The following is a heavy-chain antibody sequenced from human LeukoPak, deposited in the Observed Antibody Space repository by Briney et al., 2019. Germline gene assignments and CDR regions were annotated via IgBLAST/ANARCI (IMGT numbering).Heavy chain of an antibody. CDR3: ALNGGNDYGFGDY. V-gene: IGHV4-34*01. J-gene: IGHJ4*02. D-gene: IGHD4-17*01. CDR2: INHSGST. Sequence: SETLSLTCAVYGGSFSGYYWSWIRQPPGKGLEWIGEINHSGSTNYNPSLKSRVTISVGTSKNQFSLKLSSVTAADTAVYYCALNGGNDYGFGDYWGQGTLVTVSS. CDR1: GGSFSGYY.